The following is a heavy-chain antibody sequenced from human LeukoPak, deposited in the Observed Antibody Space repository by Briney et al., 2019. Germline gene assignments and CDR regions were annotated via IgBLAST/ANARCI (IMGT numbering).Heavy chain of an antibody. CDR1: GVAFRSLW. J-gene: IGHJ4*02. D-gene: IGHD5-12*01. Sequence: RGALRVSCAAPGVAFRSLWMIWGCEPPGKGLGYGSNIKEDGTEKYDVSSVHGRLANSRDKAKNALYLQMNSLRGEDTAVYYCARDRLPWARDYWGQGTLVTVSS. CDR2: IKEDGTEK. CDR3: ARDRLPWARDY. V-gene: IGHV3-7*03.